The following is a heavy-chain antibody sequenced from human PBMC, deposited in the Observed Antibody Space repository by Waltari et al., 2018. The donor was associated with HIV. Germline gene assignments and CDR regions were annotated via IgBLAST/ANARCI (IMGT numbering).Heavy chain of an antibody. V-gene: IGHV4-59*01. D-gene: IGHD6-19*01. CDR1: GGSISSYY. CDR2: IYYSGST. J-gene: IGHJ4*02. CDR3: ARAVAGDWGDYFDY. Sequence: QVQLQESGPGLVKPSETLSLTCTVSGGSISSYYWSWIRQPPGKGLEWIGYIYYSGSTNYNPSLKSRVTISVDTSKNQFSLKLSSVTAADTAVYYCARAVAGDWGDYFDYWGQGTLVTVSS.